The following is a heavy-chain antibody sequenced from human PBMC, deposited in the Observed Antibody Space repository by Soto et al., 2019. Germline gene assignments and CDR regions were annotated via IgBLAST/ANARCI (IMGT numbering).Heavy chain of an antibody. CDR1: GGALSSYL. V-gene: IGHV1-69*13. J-gene: IGHJ4*01. CDR3: GSGSYYNVVFNY. Sequence: SAKPSCKASGGALSSYLISCVRQAPGQGLEWMGGIIPIFGTANYAQKFQGRVTITADESTSTAYMELSSLRSEDTAVYYCGSGSYYNVVFNYWGQEPWSPSPQ. D-gene: IGHD3-10*01. CDR2: IIPIFGTA.